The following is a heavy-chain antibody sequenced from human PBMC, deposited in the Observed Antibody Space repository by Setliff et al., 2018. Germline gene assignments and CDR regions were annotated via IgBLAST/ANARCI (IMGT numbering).Heavy chain of an antibody. J-gene: IGHJ6*02. CDR2: IKTFSFKA. CDR1: GYTFVNYG. D-gene: IGHD1-26*01. V-gene: IGHV1-18*01. Sequence: ASVKVSCKASGYTFVNYGINWVRQAPGQGLEWVGWIKTFSFKANYAQKLQDRVTITTDTSTAKVYMELRGLRSDDTATYYCARFRVSSGGYNYYAMDVWGQGTTVTVSS. CDR3: ARFRVSSGGYNYYAMDV.